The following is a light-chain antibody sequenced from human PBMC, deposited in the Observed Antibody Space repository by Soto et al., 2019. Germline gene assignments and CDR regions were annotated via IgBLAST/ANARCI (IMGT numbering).Light chain of an antibody. CDR1: SSDVGSYNL. CDR3: CSYAGSRTYV. V-gene: IGLV2-23*02. J-gene: IGLJ1*01. Sequence: QSVLTQPASVSGSPGQSITISCTGTSSDVGSYNLVSWYQQHPGKAPKLIIYEVSKRPSGVSNGFSGSKSGNTASLTISGLQAEDEADYYCCSYAGSRTYVFGTGTKVT. CDR2: EVS.